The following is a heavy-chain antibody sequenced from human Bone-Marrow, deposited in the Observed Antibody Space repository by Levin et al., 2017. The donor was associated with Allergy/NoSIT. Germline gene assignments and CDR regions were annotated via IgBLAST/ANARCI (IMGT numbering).Heavy chain of an antibody. CDR1: GFTFSDYY. J-gene: IGHJ4*02. CDR2: ISSSGNSM. CDR3: AMESRGWLEGFDY. Sequence: PGESLKISCAASGFTFSDYYMTWIRQAPGKGLEWVSYISSSGNSMYYADSVKGRFTISRDNARNSLFLQINSLRAEDTAVYYCAMESRGWLEGFDYWGQGTLVTVSS. V-gene: IGHV3-11*01. D-gene: IGHD6-19*01.